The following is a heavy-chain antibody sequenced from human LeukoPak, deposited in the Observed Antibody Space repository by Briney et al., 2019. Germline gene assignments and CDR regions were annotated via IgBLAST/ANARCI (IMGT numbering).Heavy chain of an antibody. CDR1: GFTFSSYA. V-gene: IGHV3-23*01. CDR2: IGGLGGST. Sequence: GGSLRLSCAASGFTFSSYAMSWVRQAPGKGLEWVSSIGGLGGSTYYADSVKGRFTISRDSSKNTLFLHMNTLRAEDTAIYYCAKDRTVGASYWYFDLWGRGTLVTVSS. CDR3: AKDRTVGASYWYFDL. D-gene: IGHD1-26*01. J-gene: IGHJ2*01.